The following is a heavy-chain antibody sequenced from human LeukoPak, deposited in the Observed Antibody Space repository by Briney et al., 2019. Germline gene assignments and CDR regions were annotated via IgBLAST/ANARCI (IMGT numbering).Heavy chain of an antibody. V-gene: IGHV4-34*01. D-gene: IGHD2-2*02. Sequence: SETLSLTCAVYGGSFSGYYWSWIRQPPGKGLEWIGEINLSGSTNYNPSLKSRVTISVDTCKNQFSLKLSSVTAADTGVYYCARASYQLLYDYYYGMDVWGQGATVTVSS. J-gene: IGHJ6*02. CDR3: ARASYQLLYDYYYGMDV. CDR2: INLSGST. CDR1: GGSFSGYY.